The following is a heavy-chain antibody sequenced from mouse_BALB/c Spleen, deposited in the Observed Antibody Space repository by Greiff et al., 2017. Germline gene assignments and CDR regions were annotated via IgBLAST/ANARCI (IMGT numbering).Heavy chain of an antibody. V-gene: IGHV3-2*02. D-gene: IGHD1-1*01. CDR3: ARNYGSSYGYFEV. Sequence: EVKLVESGPGLVKPSQSLSLTCTVTGYSITSDYAWNWIRQFPGNKLEWMGYISYSGSTSYNPSLKSRISITRDTSKNQFFLQLNSVTTEDTATYYCARNYGSSYGYFEVWGAGTTVTVSS. J-gene: IGHJ1*01. CDR2: ISYSGST. CDR1: GYSITSDYA.